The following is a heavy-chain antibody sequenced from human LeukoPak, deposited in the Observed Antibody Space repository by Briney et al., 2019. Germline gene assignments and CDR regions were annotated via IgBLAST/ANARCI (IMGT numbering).Heavy chain of an antibody. CDR1: VGSISSYD. CDR3: AREVASLDY. J-gene: IGHJ4*02. CDR2: IYYSGST. D-gene: IGHD2-21*01. V-gene: IGHV4-59*12. Sequence: NPSETLSLTCTVSVGSISSYDWSWIRQPPRKGREWIGYIYYSGSTNYNPSLKSRVTMSVDTSKNQFSLKLSSVTAADTAVYYCAREVASLDYWGQGTLVTVSS.